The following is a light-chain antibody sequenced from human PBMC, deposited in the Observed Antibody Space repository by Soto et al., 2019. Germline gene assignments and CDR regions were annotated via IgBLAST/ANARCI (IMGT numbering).Light chain of an antibody. CDR3: GTWDDSLSAMV. Sequence: QSVLTQPPSVSAASGQKVTISCSGSSSNIGNNYISWYRQLPGTAPKVLIYDNSKRPSGIPDRFSGSKSGTSATLGITGLQTGDEADYYCGTWDDSLSAMVFGGGTKVTDL. CDR2: DNS. J-gene: IGLJ3*02. CDR1: SSNIGNNY. V-gene: IGLV1-51*01.